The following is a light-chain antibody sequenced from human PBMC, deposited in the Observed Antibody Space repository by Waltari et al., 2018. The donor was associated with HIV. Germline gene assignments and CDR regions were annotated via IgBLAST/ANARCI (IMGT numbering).Light chain of an antibody. Sequence: QSALTQPRSVSGSPGQSVTISCTGTSGGFSNYNYVSWYQQHPGKAPKLIIYDVLKRPAGVPIPFSGSKSGTPASLTIAGLQADGEADYYGGAYGGPWTNVVFGGGTELPVL. J-gene: IGLJ2*01. CDR2: DVL. CDR1: SGGFSNYNY. CDR3: GAYGGPWTNVV. V-gene: IGLV2-11*01.